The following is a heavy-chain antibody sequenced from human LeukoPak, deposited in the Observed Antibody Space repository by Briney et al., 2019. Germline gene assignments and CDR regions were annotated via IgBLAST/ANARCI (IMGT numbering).Heavy chain of an antibody. Sequence: SETLSLTCTVSGGSISSGTYYWGWIRQPPGKGLEWIGSLYYSGTTYYNPSLKSRVTISLDTSKNQFSLKLSSVTAADTAVYYCARDVGSGTTGTTGVLVNWGQGTLVTVSS. CDR1: GGSISSGTYY. J-gene: IGHJ4*02. CDR2: LYYSGTT. D-gene: IGHD1-1*01. CDR3: ARDVGSGTTGTTGVLVN. V-gene: IGHV4-39*07.